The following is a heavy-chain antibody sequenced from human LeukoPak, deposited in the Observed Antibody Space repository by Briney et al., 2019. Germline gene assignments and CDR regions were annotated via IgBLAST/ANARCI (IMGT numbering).Heavy chain of an antibody. CDR1: GFTFSSYD. Sequence: GGSLRLSCAASGFTFSSYDIHWVRQPTGKGLEWVSAIGTAGDTYYVDSVKGRFTISRENAKNSLSLQMNSLRAGDTAVYYCARGLHREGYFDLWGRGTLVTVSS. CDR2: IGTAGDT. V-gene: IGHV3-13*01. J-gene: IGHJ2*01. CDR3: ARGLHREGYFDL. D-gene: IGHD1-26*01.